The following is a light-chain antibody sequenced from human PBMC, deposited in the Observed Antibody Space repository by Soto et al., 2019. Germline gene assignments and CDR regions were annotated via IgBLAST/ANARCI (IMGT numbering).Light chain of an antibody. Sequence: QSALTQPRSVSGSPGQSVTISCTGTSSDVGGYNYVSWYQQHPGKAPKLMIYDVSTRPSGVPDRFSGSKSGNTASLTISGLQAEDVADYYCSSYAGSNSVVFGGGTKLTVL. CDR1: SSDVGGYNY. CDR3: SSYAGSNSVV. J-gene: IGLJ2*01. CDR2: DVS. V-gene: IGLV2-11*01.